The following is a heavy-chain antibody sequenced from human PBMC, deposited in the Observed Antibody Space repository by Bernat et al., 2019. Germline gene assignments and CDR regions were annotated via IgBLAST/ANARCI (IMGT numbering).Heavy chain of an antibody. V-gene: IGHV3-7*04. CDR2: IKGDGSEK. J-gene: IGHJ4*02. CDR3: ARDVRHFDY. CDR1: GFTFFTYW. Sequence: EVQLVESGGGLVQPGGSLRLSCGASGFTFFTYWMTWVRRAPGKGLEWVANIKGDGSEKYYVDSVKGRFTISRDNAKNSLYLQMNSLRAEETAVYYCARDVRHFDYWGQGTLVTVSS. D-gene: IGHD6-6*01.